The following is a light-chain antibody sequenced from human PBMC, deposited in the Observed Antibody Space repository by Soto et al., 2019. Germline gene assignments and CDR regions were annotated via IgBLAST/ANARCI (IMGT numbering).Light chain of an antibody. Sequence: QSALTQPASVSGSPGQSITISCTGTSSDVGGYNYVSWYQQHPGKAPKLMIYEVSNRPSGVSNRFSGSKSGNTVSLTISGLQAEDEADYYCSSYTSSSTSVFGTGTKVTVL. CDR1: SSDVGGYNY. V-gene: IGLV2-14*01. J-gene: IGLJ1*01. CDR2: EVS. CDR3: SSYTSSSTSV.